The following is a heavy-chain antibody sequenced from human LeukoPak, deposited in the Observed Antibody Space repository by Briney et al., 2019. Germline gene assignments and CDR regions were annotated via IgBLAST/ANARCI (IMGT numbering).Heavy chain of an antibody. CDR3: ARDRRWLVQNWFDP. V-gene: IGHV1-46*01. Sequence: ASVKVSCKASGYTFSSNYTHWVRQAPGQGLEWMGIINPSGGSTSYAQKFQGRVTMTRDTSTSTVYIELSSLRSEDTAVYYCARDRRWLVQNWFDPWGQGTLVTVSS. CDR1: GYTFSSNY. D-gene: IGHD6-19*01. J-gene: IGHJ5*02. CDR2: INPSGGST.